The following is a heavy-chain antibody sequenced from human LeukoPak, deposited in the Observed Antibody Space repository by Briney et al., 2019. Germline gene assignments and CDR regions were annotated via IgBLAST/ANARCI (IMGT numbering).Heavy chain of an antibody. CDR3: ARDPVAGTGGAFDI. CDR2: ISYDGSNK. Sequence: GGSLRLSCAASGFTFSSYAMHWVRQAPGKGLEWVAVISYDGSNKYYADSVKGRFTISRDNAKNSLYLQMNSLRAEDTAVYYCARDPVAGTGGAFDIWGQGTMVTVSS. CDR1: GFTFSSYA. D-gene: IGHD6-19*01. V-gene: IGHV3-30-3*01. J-gene: IGHJ3*02.